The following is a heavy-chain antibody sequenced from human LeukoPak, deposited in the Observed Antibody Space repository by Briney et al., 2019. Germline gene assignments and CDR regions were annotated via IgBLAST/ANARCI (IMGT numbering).Heavy chain of an antibody. CDR1: GGSFSGYY. Sequence: SETLSLTCAVYGGSFSGYYWSWIRQPPGKGLEWIGEINHSGSTNYNPSLKSRVTISVDTSKNQFSLKLSSVTAADTAVYYCARFPAWGSSGYYFYRDAFDIWGQGTVVTVSS. J-gene: IGHJ3*02. V-gene: IGHV4-34*01. CDR3: ARFPAWGSSGYYFYRDAFDI. CDR2: INHSGST. D-gene: IGHD3-22*01.